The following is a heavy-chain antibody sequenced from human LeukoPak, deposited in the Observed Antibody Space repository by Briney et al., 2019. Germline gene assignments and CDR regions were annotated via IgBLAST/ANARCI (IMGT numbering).Heavy chain of an antibody. Sequence: GSLRLSFAASGFPVSSNYMSWVRPAPGKGLEWVSVIYSGGSTYYADSVKGRFTISRDNSKNTLYLQMNSLRAEDTAVYYCARESPVRYCSSTSCYTWAWFDPWGQGTLVTVSS. V-gene: IGHV3-53*01. D-gene: IGHD2-2*02. CDR3: ARESPVRYCSSTSCYTWAWFDP. CDR1: GFPVSSNY. J-gene: IGHJ5*02. CDR2: IYSGGST.